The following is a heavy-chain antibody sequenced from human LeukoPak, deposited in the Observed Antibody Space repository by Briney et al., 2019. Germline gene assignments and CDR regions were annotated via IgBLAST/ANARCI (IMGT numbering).Heavy chain of an antibody. CDR1: GGSFSGYY. Sequence: SETLSLTCAVYGGSFSGYYWSWIRQPPGKGLEWIGEINHSGSTNYNPSLKSRDTISVDTSKNQFSLKLSSVTAADTAVYYCARGGRSPDTARRAFDIWGQGTMVTVSS. V-gene: IGHV4-34*01. CDR2: INHSGST. CDR3: ARGGRSPDTARRAFDI. J-gene: IGHJ3*02. D-gene: IGHD5-18*01.